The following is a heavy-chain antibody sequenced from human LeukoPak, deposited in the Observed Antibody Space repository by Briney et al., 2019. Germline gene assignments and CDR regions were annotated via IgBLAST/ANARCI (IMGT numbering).Heavy chain of an antibody. V-gene: IGHV3-30*18. CDR2: ISYDGSNK. D-gene: IGHD2-15*01. CDR1: GFTFSSYS. J-gene: IGHJ5*02. CDR3: AKDLRVNCSGGSCYDWFDP. Sequence: GGSLRLSCAASGFTFSSYSMNWVRQAPGKGLEWVAVISYDGSNKYYADSVKGRFTISRDNSKNTLYLQMNSLRAEDTAVYYCAKDLRVNCSGGSCYDWFDPWGQGTLVTVSS.